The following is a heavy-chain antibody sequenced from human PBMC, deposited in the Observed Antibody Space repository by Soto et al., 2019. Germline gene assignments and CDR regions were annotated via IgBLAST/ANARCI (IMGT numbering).Heavy chain of an antibody. V-gene: IGHV5-51*01. Sequence: ESLKISCKGSGYSFTSYWIAWVRQMPGKGLECMGIIYPGDSDTRYSPSFQGQVTISVDKSINTAYLQWSSLRASDTAIYYCARYGKLSSMTNYFDSCGQGALVIVSS. CDR3: ARYGKLSSMTNYFDS. CDR1: GYSFTSYW. CDR2: IYPGDSDT. J-gene: IGHJ4*02. D-gene: IGHD1-1*01.